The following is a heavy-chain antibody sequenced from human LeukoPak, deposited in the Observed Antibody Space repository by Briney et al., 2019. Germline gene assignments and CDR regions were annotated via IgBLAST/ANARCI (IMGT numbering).Heavy chain of an antibody. J-gene: IGHJ4*02. CDR3: ARLRDSINCFGFDS. Sequence: RPGGSLRLSCVASGFTFSNYWMSWVRQAPWKGLEWVANIKRDGSERYYLDSVKGRFTISRDDSKNSLYLQMNSLRVEDTAVYYCARLRDSINCFGFDSWGQGSLVTVSS. CDR1: GFTFSNYW. CDR2: IKRDGSER. D-gene: IGHD2-2*01. V-gene: IGHV3-7*01.